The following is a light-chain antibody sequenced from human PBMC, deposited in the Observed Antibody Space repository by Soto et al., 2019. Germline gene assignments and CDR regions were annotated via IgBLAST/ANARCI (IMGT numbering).Light chain of an antibody. Sequence: DIALTQSRATLSLSSGESAALSGRASQSVSSYLAWYQQKPGQAPRLLIYGASSRATGIPDRFSGSGSGTDFTLTISRLEPEDFAVYYCQQYGSPWTFGQGTKVDIK. V-gene: IGKV3-20*01. CDR3: QQYGSPWT. CDR1: QSVSSY. J-gene: IGKJ1*01. CDR2: GAS.